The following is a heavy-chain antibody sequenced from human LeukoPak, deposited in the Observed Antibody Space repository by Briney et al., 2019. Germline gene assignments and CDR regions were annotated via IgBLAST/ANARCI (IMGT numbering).Heavy chain of an antibody. J-gene: IGHJ4*02. Sequence: ASVNVSCKASGYTFTGYYMHWVRQAPGQGLEWMGWINPNSGGTNYAQKFQGWVTMTRDTSISTAYMELSRLRSDDTAVYYCARETRGYSSEFDYWGQGTLVTVSS. D-gene: IGHD6-19*01. CDR1: GYTFTGYY. CDR2: INPNSGGT. V-gene: IGHV1-2*04. CDR3: ARETRGYSSEFDY.